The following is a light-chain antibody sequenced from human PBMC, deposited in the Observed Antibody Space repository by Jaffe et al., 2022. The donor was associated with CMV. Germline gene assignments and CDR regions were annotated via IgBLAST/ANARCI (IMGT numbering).Light chain of an antibody. CDR2: RVS. J-gene: IGKJ5*01. CDR1: LNLVYSDGNTN. V-gene: IGKV2-30*01. Sequence: EAVLTQSPLSLSVTLGQPASISCRSSLNLVYSDGNTNLNWFHQRPGQSPRRLLYRVSNRGSGVPDRFSGSGSGTDFTLKISRVEADDVGVYYCMQGTHRPTTFGQGTRLEIK. CDR3: MQGTHRPTT.